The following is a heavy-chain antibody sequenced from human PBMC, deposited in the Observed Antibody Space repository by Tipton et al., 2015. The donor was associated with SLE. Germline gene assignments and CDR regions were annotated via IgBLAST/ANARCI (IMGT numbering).Heavy chain of an antibody. D-gene: IGHD3-3*01. CDR1: GFTFSSYW. CDR2: INSDGSST. CDR3: ARSTIFGVADY. Sequence: SLRLSCSGSGFTFSSYWMHWVRQAPGKGLVWVSRINSDGSSTSYADSVKGRFTISRDNAKNTLYLQMNSLRAEDTAVYYCARSTIFGVADYWGQGTLVTVSS. J-gene: IGHJ4*02. V-gene: IGHV3-74*01.